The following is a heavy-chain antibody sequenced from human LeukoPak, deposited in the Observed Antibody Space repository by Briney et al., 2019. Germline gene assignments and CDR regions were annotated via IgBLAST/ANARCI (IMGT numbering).Heavy chain of an antibody. Sequence: VASVKVSYKVSGYTLTELSMHWVRQAPGKGLEWMGGFDPEDGETIYAQKFQGRVTMTEDTSTDTAYMELSSLRSEDTAVYYCATVVVGATVVGAFDIWGQGTMVTVSS. V-gene: IGHV1-24*01. CDR1: GYTLTELS. CDR2: FDPEDGET. CDR3: ATVVVGATVVGAFDI. D-gene: IGHD1-26*01. J-gene: IGHJ3*02.